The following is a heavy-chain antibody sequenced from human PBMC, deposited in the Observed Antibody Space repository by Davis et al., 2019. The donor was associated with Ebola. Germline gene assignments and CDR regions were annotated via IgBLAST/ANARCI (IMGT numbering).Heavy chain of an antibody. V-gene: IGHV4-61*01. CDR2: INHSGST. J-gene: IGHJ6*02. CDR3: ARGRDSSSDYYYGMDV. Sequence: PSETLSLTCTVSGGSVSSGSYYWSWIRQPPGKGLEWIGEINHSGSTNYNPSLKSRVTISVDTSKNQFSLKLSSVTAADTAVYYCARGRDSSSDYYYGMDVWGQGTTVTVSS. CDR1: GGSVSSGSYY. D-gene: IGHD6-6*01.